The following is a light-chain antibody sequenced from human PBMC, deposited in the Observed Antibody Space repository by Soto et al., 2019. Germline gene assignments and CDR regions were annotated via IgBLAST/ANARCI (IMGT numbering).Light chain of an antibody. CDR3: QQYNDYSRT. CDR1: QSISTW. Sequence: DIQMTQSPSTLSASVGDRVTITCRASQSISTWLAWYQQKPGKAPKLLIYKASNLESGVPSRFSGSGSGTEFTLTISSLQPDDFATYFCQQYNDYSRTFGQGTKVDIK. J-gene: IGKJ1*01. V-gene: IGKV1-5*03. CDR2: KAS.